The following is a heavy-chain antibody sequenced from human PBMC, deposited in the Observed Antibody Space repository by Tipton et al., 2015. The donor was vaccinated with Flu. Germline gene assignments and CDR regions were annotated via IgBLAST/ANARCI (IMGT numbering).Heavy chain of an antibody. J-gene: IGHJ3*02. CDR2: IYYSGST. CDR3: ARDRSGSSSYYGAFEI. CDR1: GGSISSSSYY. V-gene: IGHV4-39*07. Sequence: TLSLTCTVSGGSISSSSYYWGWIRQPPGKGLEWIGSIYYSGSTYYNPSLKSRVTISVDTSKNQFYLRLTSVTAAVTAIYYCARDRSGSSSYYGAFEIWGQGTMVNVST. D-gene: IGHD3-10*01.